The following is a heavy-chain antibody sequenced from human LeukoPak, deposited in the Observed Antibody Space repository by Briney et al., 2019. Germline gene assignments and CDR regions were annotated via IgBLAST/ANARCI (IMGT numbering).Heavy chain of an antibody. V-gene: IGHV3-66*02. Sequence: GGSLRLSCAVSGFTVNNNYMSWVRLAPGKGLEWVSVIYSGGSTYYADSVKGRFTISRDNSKSTLYLQMNSLKAEDTAVYYCARGASLYSSGWYYPYWGQGTLVTVSS. CDR2: IYSGGST. CDR3: ARGASLYSSGWYYPY. J-gene: IGHJ4*02. D-gene: IGHD6-19*01. CDR1: GFTVNNNY.